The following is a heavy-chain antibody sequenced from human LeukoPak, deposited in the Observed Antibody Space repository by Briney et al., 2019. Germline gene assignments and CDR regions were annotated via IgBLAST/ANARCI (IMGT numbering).Heavy chain of an antibody. Sequence: SETLSLTGTVSGGSISSHYWSWIRQPPGKGLEWIGYIYYSGSTNYNPSLKSRVTISVDTSKNQFSLKLGSVTAADTAVYYCARVSSSWSRNFDYWGQGTLVTVSS. CDR1: GGSISSHY. V-gene: IGHV4-59*11. CDR2: IYYSGST. J-gene: IGHJ4*02. D-gene: IGHD6-13*01. CDR3: ARVSSSWSRNFDY.